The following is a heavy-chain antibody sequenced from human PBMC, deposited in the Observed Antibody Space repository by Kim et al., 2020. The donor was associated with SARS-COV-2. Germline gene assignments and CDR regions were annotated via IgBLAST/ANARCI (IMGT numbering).Heavy chain of an antibody. V-gene: IGHV1-46*01. Sequence: STSYAQKFQGRVTMTRDTSTSTGYMELSSLRSEDTAVYYCAREWGKGWDYWGQGTLVTVSS. D-gene: IGHD1-26*01. CDR3: AREWGKGWDY. J-gene: IGHJ4*02. CDR2: ST.